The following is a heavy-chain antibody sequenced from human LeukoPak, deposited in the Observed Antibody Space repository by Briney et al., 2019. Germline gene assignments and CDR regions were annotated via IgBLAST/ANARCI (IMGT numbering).Heavy chain of an antibody. CDR1: GFTFSSYA. D-gene: IGHD6-19*01. CDR3: AKAGSSGWRGIVDY. Sequence: PGGSLRLSCAASGFTFSSYAMSWVRQAPGKGLEWVSAISGSGGSTYYADSVKGRFTISRDNSKNTLYLQMNSLRAEDTAVYYCAKAGSSGWRGIVDYWGQGTLVTVSS. V-gene: IGHV3-23*01. J-gene: IGHJ4*02. CDR2: ISGSGGST.